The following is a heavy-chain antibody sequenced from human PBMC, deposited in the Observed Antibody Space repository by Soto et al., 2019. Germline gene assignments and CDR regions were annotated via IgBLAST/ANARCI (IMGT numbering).Heavy chain of an antibody. J-gene: IGHJ1*01. CDR3: GSGGGTTYCGGGGSCPAGVYD. CDR2: IYYSGST. D-gene: IGHD2-15*01. Sequence: QVQLQESGPGLVKPSQTLSLTCTVSGGSISSGDYYWSWIRQPPGKGLEWIGYIYYSGSTYYNPSPNRRVTNSLEAATNNLSLKRSTVVAADTAVVYCGSGGGTTYCGGGGSCPAGVYDWGRG. CDR1: GGSISSGDYY. V-gene: IGHV4-30-4*01.